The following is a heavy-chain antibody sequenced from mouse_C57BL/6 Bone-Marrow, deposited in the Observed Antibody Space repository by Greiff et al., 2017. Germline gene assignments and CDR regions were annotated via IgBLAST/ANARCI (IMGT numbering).Heavy chain of an antibody. J-gene: IGHJ4*01. CDR1: GFTFSDYG. CDR2: ISSGSSTI. CDR3: ARKRAMDY. Sequence: EVNLVEPGGGLVKPGGSLKLSCAASGFTFSDYGMHWVRQAPEKGLEWVAYISSGSSTIYYADTVKGRFTISRDNAKNTLFLRMTSLRSEDTAMYYCARKRAMDYWGQGTSVTVSS. V-gene: IGHV5-17*01.